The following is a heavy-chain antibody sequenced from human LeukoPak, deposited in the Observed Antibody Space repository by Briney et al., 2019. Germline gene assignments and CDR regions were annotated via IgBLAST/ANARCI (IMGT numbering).Heavy chain of an antibody. Sequence: PGGSLRLSCAASGFNFDDYVMSWVRQAPGKGPEWVSGIDRNGDSTGYADSVEGRFTISRDNAKNSMYLQKNSLRAEDTAVYYCADSLYDYVWGSNAFDIWGQGTMVTVSS. CDR1: GFNFDDYV. J-gene: IGHJ3*02. V-gene: IGHV3-20*04. D-gene: IGHD3-16*01. CDR3: ADSLYDYVWGSNAFDI. CDR2: IDRNGDST.